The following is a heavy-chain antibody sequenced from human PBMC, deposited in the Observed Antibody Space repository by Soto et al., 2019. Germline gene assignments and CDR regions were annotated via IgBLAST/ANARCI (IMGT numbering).Heavy chain of an antibody. Sequence: GTLSLSWACSGVTFGCCAVAWVRQTPVKRLEWLGRIKSRTENETTDYASPARGRFIISRDDSKNMLYLQLNSLKSEDTGVYYCVTVLTHAKSWSDYWGQGTQVKVSS. V-gene: IGHV3-15*01. J-gene: IGHJ4*02. CDR1: GVTFGCCA. CDR2: IKSRTENETT. CDR3: VTVLTHAKSWSDY. D-gene: IGHD3-9*01.